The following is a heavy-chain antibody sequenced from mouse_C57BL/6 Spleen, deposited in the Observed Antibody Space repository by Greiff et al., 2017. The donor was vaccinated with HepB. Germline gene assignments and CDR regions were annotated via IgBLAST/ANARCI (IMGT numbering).Heavy chain of an antibody. CDR1: GYSITSGYY. V-gene: IGHV3-6*01. Sequence: ESGPGLVKPSQSLSLTCSVTGYSITSGYYWNWIRQFPGNKLEWMGYISYDGSNNYNPSLKNRISITRDTSKNQFFLKLNSVTTEDTATYYCVLLWPTMDYWGQGTSVTVSS. D-gene: IGHD2-1*01. CDR3: VLLWPTMDY. J-gene: IGHJ4*01. CDR2: ISYDGSN.